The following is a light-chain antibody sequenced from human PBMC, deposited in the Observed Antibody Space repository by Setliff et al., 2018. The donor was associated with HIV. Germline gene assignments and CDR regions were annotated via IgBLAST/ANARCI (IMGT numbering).Light chain of an antibody. V-gene: IGLV2-14*01. Sequence: QSALTQPASVSGSPGQSITISCTGTSSDVGGYDYVSWYQQRPGKAPKLMIYEVSNRPSGVSNRFSGSKSGNTASLTISGLQAEDEADYYCCSYTSSNTLYVFGTGTKVTVL. CDR2: EVS. CDR1: SSDVGGYDY. J-gene: IGLJ1*01. CDR3: CSYTSSNTLYV.